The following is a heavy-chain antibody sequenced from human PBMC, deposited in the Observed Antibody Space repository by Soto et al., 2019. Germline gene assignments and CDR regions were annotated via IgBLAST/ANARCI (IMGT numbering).Heavy chain of an antibody. Sequence: GGSLRLSCAASGFTFSIYSMNWVRQAPGKGLEWVSSISASSSYIYYADSVKGRFTISRDNAKNSLFLQMNSLRAEDTAVYFCARDRAEYCVGRNCYGFDYWGQGTLVTVSS. CDR2: ISASSSYI. D-gene: IGHD2-15*01. V-gene: IGHV3-21*01. CDR1: GFTFSIYS. J-gene: IGHJ4*02. CDR3: ARDRAEYCVGRNCYGFDY.